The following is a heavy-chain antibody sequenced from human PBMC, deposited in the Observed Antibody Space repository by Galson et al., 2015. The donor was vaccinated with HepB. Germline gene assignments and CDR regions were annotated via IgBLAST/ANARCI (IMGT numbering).Heavy chain of an antibody. J-gene: IGHJ4*02. CDR1: GYTFTGYY. V-gene: IGHV1-2*02. D-gene: IGHD3-16*01. Sequence: SVKVSCKASGYTFTGYYMHWVRQAPGQGLEWMGWINPNSGGTNYAQKFQGRDTMTRDTSISTAYMELSRLRSDDTAVYYCARDTGITFGGVLFDYWGQGTLVTVSS. CDR3: ARDTGITFGGVLFDY. CDR2: INPNSGGT.